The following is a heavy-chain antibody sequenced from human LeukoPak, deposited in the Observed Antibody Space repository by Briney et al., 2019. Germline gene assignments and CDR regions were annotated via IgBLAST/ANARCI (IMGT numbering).Heavy chain of an antibody. V-gene: IGHV1-18*01. J-gene: IGHJ4*02. CDR2: ISAYNGNT. Sequence: EASVKVSCKASGYTFTSYGISWVRQAPGQGLEWMGWISAYNGNTNYAQKLLGRVTMTTDTSTSTAYMELRSLRSDDTAVYYCARVVLYSGSYLSSRLSGWEYYFDYWGQGTLVTVSS. CDR1: GYTFTSYG. D-gene: IGHD1-26*01. CDR3: ARVVLYSGSYLSSRLSGWEYYFDY.